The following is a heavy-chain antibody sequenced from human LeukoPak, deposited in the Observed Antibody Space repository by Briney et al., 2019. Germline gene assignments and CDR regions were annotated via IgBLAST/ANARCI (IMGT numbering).Heavy chain of an antibody. V-gene: IGHV4-34*01. CDR3: ARVDV. Sequence: SETLSLTCAVYGGSFSGYYWSWIRQPPGKGLEWIGEINHSGSTNYNPSLKSRVTMSVDTSKNQFSLKLSSVTAADTAVYYCARVDVWGQGTLVTVSS. CDR1: GGSFSGYY. CDR2: INHSGST. J-gene: IGHJ5*02.